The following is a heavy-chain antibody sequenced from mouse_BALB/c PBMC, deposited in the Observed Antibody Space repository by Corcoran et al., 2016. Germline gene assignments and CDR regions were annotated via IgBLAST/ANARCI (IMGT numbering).Heavy chain of an antibody. Sequence: EVQLQQSGPELVKPGASVKISCKASGYSFPGYYMHWVQQSHVKSLEWIGRINPYNGATSYNQNFKDKASLTVDKSSSTAYMELHSLTSEDSAVYYCARSGGNSAWFAYWGQGTLGTVSA. J-gene: IGHJ3*01. CDR3: ARSGGNSAWFAY. CDR2: INPYNGAT. CDR1: GYSFPGYY. D-gene: IGHD2-1*01. V-gene: IGHV1-26*01.